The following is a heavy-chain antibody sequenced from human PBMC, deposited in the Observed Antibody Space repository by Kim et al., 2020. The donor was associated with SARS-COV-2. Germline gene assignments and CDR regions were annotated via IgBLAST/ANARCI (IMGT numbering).Heavy chain of an antibody. CDR3: AKVSPPAAAGRFSYYYYGMDV. V-gene: IGHV3-23*01. D-gene: IGHD6-13*01. J-gene: IGHJ6*02. CDR1: GFTFSSYA. Sequence: GGSLRLSCAASGFTFSSYAMSWVRQAPGKGLEWVSAISGSGGSTYYADSVKGRFTISRDNAKNTLILQMNSLSAEDTAVYYCAKVSPPAAAGRFSYYYYGMDVCGQGTTVTVSS. CDR2: ISGSGGST.